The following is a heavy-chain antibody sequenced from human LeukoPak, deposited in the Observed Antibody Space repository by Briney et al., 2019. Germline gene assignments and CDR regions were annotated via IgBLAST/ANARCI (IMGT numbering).Heavy chain of an antibody. CDR2: IRYDGSNK. V-gene: IGHV3-30*02. J-gene: IGHJ4*02. Sequence: PWGSLSLSCAASGFTFSRYGMHWVRQAPGKGLEWVAFIRYDGSNKYYADSVKGRFTISRDNSKNTLYLQMNSLRAEDTAVYYCAKERDTAIVTIDYWGQGTLVTVSS. D-gene: IGHD5-18*01. CDR3: AKERDTAIVTIDY. CDR1: GFTFSRYG.